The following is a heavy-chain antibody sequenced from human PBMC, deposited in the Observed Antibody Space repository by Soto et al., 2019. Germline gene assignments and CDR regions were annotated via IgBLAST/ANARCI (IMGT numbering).Heavy chain of an antibody. Sequence: GGSLRLSCAASGFTFSSYAMHWVRQAPGKGLEWVAVISYDGSNKYYADSVKGRFTISRDNSKNTLYLQMNSLRAEDTAVYYCARGSGSYYIEGSGMDVWGQGTTVTVSS. CDR3: ARGSGSYYIEGSGMDV. CDR1: GFTFSSYA. D-gene: IGHD1-26*01. V-gene: IGHV3-30-3*01. J-gene: IGHJ6*02. CDR2: ISYDGSNK.